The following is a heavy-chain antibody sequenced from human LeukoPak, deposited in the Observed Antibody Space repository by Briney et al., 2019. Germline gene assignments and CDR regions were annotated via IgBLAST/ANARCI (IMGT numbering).Heavy chain of an antibody. V-gene: IGHV3-11*03. CDR1: GFTFSDYY. D-gene: IGHD2-2*01. CDR3: ARSGYCSSTSCPRPASFDY. CDR2: VSSSSSYT. Sequence: GSLLLSCAASGFTFSDYYMSWIRQAPGKGLEGVSYVSSSSSYTNYADSVKGRFTISRDNAKNSLYLQMNSLRAEDTAVYYCARSGYCSSTSCPRPASFDYWGQGTLVTVSS. J-gene: IGHJ4*02.